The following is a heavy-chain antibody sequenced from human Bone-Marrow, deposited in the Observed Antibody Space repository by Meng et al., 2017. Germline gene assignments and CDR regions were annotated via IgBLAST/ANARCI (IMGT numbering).Heavy chain of an antibody. Sequence: GSLRLSCAVSGYSISSGYYWGWSRQPPGKGLEWIGSIYHSGSTYYNPSLKSRVTISVDTSKNQFSLKRSSGTAADTAVYYCARGTVGELLFYFDYWGQGTLVTVSS. J-gene: IGHJ4*02. CDR2: IYHSGST. D-gene: IGHD1-26*01. V-gene: IGHV4-38-2*01. CDR1: GYSISSGYY. CDR3: ARGTVGELLFYFDY.